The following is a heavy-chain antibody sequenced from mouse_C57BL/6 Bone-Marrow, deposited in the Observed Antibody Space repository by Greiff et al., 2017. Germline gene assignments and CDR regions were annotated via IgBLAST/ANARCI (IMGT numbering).Heavy chain of an antibody. D-gene: IGHD2-4*01. Sequence: VQLPQSGAALVRPGASVTLSCTASGFNIQLVYMHWVKQRSEQGLVWIGWISPENGDTEYASKFQGKATIAADTSSNKAYLQRSSLAYDDTSVYYRTTDDDNDLAWFDDWGQGTLVTVSA. CDR3: TTDDDNDLAWFDD. J-gene: IGHJ3*01. V-gene: IGHV14-4*01. CDR1: GFNIQLVY. CDR2: ISPENGDT.